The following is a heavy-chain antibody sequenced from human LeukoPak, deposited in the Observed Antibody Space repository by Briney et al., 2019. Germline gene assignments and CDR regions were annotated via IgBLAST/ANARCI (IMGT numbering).Heavy chain of an antibody. CDR2: ISSSSSTI. V-gene: IGHV3-48*01. Sequence: GGSLRLSCAASGFTFSSYSMNWVRQAPGKGLEWVSYISSSSSTIYYADSVKGRFTISRDNAKNSLYLQMNSLRAEDTAMYYCAKVGRITMVRGAESDYYYMDVGDKGTTVTISS. J-gene: IGHJ6*03. D-gene: IGHD3-10*01. CDR1: GFTFSSYS. CDR3: AKVGRITMVRGAESDYYYMDV.